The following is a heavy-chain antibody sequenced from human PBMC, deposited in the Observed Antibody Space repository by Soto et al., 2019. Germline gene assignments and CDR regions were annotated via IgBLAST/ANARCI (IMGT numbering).Heavy chain of an antibody. CDR2: ISADKGNT. J-gene: IGHJ3*02. V-gene: IGHV1-18*01. CDR3: ARDRAHGFDI. CDR1: GYTFTSYG. Sequence: ASVKVSCKASGYTFTSYGVSWVRQAPGQGLEWMGWISADKGNTNYAQKLQGRVTMTRDTSTSTVYMELRSLRSEDTAVYFCARDRAHGFDIWGQGTMVTVSS.